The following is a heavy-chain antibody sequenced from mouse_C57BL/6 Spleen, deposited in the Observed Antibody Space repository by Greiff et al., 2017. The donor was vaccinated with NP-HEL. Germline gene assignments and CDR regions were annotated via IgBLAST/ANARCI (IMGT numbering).Heavy chain of an antibody. Sequence: QVQLKQPGAELVKPGASVKLSCKASGYTFTSYWMHWVKQRPGQGLEWIGMIHPNSGSTNYNEKFKSKATLTVDKSSSTAYMQLSSLTSEDSAVYYCARGGLYYAMDYWGQGTSVTVSS. J-gene: IGHJ4*01. CDR3: ARGGLYYAMDY. CDR2: IHPNSGST. V-gene: IGHV1-64*01. CDR1: GYTFTSYW.